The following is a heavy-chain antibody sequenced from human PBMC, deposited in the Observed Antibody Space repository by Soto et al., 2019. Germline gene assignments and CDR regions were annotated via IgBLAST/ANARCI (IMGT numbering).Heavy chain of an antibody. Sequence: QVQLVESGGGLVKPGGSLRLSCATSGFTFSDYYMSWVRRAPGKGLEWVSYISSSSTYTNYADSVKGRFTISRDNAKNSLYLQMNSLRAEDTAVYYCAGKQWEPSGNYYFDYWGQGTLVTVSS. CDR3: AGKQWEPSGNYYFDY. V-gene: IGHV3-11*06. CDR2: ISSSSTYT. CDR1: GFTFSDYY. J-gene: IGHJ4*02. D-gene: IGHD1-26*01.